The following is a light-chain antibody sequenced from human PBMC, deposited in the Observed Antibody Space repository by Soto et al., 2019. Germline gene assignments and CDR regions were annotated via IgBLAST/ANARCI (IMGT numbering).Light chain of an antibody. Sequence: EIVMTQSPSSLSASPGESVTLSCRASQSITSNLAWYQQKPGQAPRLLIYGTSTMATGVPARFSGSGSGTDFTLTISSLQPADFAVYYCQHFNNCPITFGQGTRLDIK. V-gene: IGKV3-15*01. CDR1: QSITSN. CDR3: QHFNNCPIT. J-gene: IGKJ5*01. CDR2: GTS.